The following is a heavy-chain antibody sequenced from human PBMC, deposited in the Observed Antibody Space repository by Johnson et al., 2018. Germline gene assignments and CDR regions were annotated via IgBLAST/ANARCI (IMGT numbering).Heavy chain of an antibody. CDR3: GRDNYEVVGYHLYYADCCMDV. CDR2: ISYDGNDK. Sequence: QVQLVESGGGVVQPGRSPRLSCAASGFTFSSYAMHWVRQAPGKGLAWVAVISYDGNDKYYADSVKGRFTISRDNSKNTLSLQMNSLRADDTALYYCGRDNYEVVGYHLYYADCCMDVWGKGTTGTVSS. CDR1: GFTFSSYA. V-gene: IGHV3-30*14. D-gene: IGHD1-7*01. J-gene: IGHJ6*03.